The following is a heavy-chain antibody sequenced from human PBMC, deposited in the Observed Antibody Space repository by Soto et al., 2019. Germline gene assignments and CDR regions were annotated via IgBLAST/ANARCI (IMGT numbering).Heavy chain of an antibody. CDR1: GYSFSTNW. V-gene: IGHV5-51*01. Sequence: GESLKISCEASGYSFSTNWIGWVRQMPGKGLEWMGIIYPGDSDTRYSPSFQGQVTISADKSISTAYLQWSSLKASDTAMYYCATTYYDILTGWSYFDYWGQGTLVTVSS. J-gene: IGHJ4*02. CDR2: IYPGDSDT. CDR3: ATTYYDILTGWSYFDY. D-gene: IGHD3-9*01.